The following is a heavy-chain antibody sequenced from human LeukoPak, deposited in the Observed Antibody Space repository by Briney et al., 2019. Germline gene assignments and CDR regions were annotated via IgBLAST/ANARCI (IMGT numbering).Heavy chain of an antibody. D-gene: IGHD2-21*02. CDR1: RTSISTYY. V-gene: IGHV4-4*07. Sequence: SETLSLTCTVFRTSISTYYWSWIRQPAGKGLEWIGRVYTGGGTTYNPSLKTRVTMSVDTSKNRFSLRLNSVTAADTGIYYCARTACTSGDCYSYTFDIWGQGTMVTVSS. J-gene: IGHJ3*02. CDR2: VYTGGGT. CDR3: ARTACTSGDCYSYTFDI.